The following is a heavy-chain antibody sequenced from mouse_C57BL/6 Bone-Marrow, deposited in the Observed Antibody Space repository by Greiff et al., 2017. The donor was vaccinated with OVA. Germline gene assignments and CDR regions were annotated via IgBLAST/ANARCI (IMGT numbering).Heavy chain of an antibody. V-gene: IGHV2-9-1*01. CDR3: ARGTKEVATPSYWYFDV. D-gene: IGHD1-1*01. J-gene: IGHJ1*03. CDR1: GFSFTSYA. CDR2: IWTGGGT. Sequence: VQLQEPGPGLVAPSPTLSITCTVSGFSFTSYAISWVRQPPGKGLEWLGGIWTGGGTNYNSAHKSRLSISKDNSKSQVFLKMNSLQTHDTTRYYRARGTKEVATPSYWYFDVWGKGTTVTVSS.